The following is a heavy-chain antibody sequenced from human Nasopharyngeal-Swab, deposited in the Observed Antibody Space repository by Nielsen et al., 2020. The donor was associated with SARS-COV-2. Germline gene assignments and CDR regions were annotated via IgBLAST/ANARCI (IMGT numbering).Heavy chain of an antibody. CDR1: GFTFSSYW. D-gene: IGHD6-13*01. CDR3: ARDRRIAAAGTDAFDI. Sequence: GESLKISCAASGFTFSSYWMSWVRQAPGKRLEWVANIKQDGSEKYYVDSVKGRFTISRDNAKNSLYLQMNSLRAEDTAVYYCARDRRIAAAGTDAFDIWGQGTMVTVSS. CDR2: IKQDGSEK. J-gene: IGHJ3*02. V-gene: IGHV3-7*01.